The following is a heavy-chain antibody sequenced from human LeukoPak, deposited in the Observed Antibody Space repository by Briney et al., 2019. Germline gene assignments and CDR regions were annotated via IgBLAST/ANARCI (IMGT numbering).Heavy chain of an antibody. J-gene: IGHJ4*02. V-gene: IGHV3-43*02. CDR3: AKDHDEQYTYGPFDY. CDR2: ISGDGGST. CDR1: GFTFDDYA. D-gene: IGHD5-18*01. Sequence: GGSLRLSCAASGFTFDDYAMHWVRQAPGKGLEWVSLISGDGGSTYYADSVKGRFTISSDNSKNSLYLQMSSLRTEDTALYYCAKDHDEQYTYGPFDYWGQGTLVTVSS.